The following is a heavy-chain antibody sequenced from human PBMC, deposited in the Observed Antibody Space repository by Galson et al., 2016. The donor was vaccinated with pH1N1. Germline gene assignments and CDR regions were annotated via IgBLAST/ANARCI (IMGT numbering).Heavy chain of an antibody. J-gene: IGHJ6*03. D-gene: IGHD3-3*01. CDR3: ARVIQFLDPWYMDV. CDR2: ISGPSSGTI. Sequence: SLSSCAASDSRFSAHSMNWVRQAPGKGLQWLAYISGPSSGTIYYAESVRGRFTISRDNAKNSLFLHMNSLRDEDTAIYFCARVIQFLDPWYMDVWGKGTTVIVSS. V-gene: IGHV3-48*02. CDR1: DSRFSAHS.